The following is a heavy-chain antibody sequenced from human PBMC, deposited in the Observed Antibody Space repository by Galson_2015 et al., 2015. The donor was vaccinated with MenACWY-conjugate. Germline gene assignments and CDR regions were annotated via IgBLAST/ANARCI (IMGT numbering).Heavy chain of an antibody. CDR2: ISYDGSNK. D-gene: IGHD6-13*01. CDR3: ARRGSSSWVNWFDP. Sequence: SLRLSCAASGFTFSSYAMHWVRQAPGKGLEWVAVISYDGSNKYYADSVKGRFTISRDNSKNTLYLQMNSLRAEDTAVYYCARRGSSSWVNWFDPWGQGTLVTVSS. CDR1: GFTFSSYA. V-gene: IGHV3-30*04. J-gene: IGHJ5*02.